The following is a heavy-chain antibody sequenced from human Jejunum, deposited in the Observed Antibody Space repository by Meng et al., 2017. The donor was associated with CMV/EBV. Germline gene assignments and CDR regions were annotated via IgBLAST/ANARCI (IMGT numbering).Heavy chain of an antibody. D-gene: IGHD3-10*01. V-gene: IGHV1-2*02. CDR1: GYTFTGYS. Sequence: ASGYTFTGYSMHWVRQAPGQGLEWMGWINPNSGGTNYAQKFQGRVTMTRDTSISTAYMELSRLRSDDTAVYYCARDQRRGYWFDPWGQGTLVTVSS. J-gene: IGHJ5*02. CDR3: ARDQRRGYWFDP. CDR2: INPNSGGT.